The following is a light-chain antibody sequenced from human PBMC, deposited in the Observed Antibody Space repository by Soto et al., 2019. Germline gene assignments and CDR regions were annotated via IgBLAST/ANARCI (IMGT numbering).Light chain of an antibody. CDR3: QSYDSSLSVV. Sequence: QSVLTQPPSVSGAPGQRVTISCTGSSSNIGAGYDVHWYQHLPGTAPKLLIYGNTNRPSGVPDRFSGSTSGSSASLAITGLQAEDEADYYCQSYDSSLSVVFGGGTKLTVL. V-gene: IGLV1-40*01. CDR2: GNT. CDR1: SSNIGAGYD. J-gene: IGLJ2*01.